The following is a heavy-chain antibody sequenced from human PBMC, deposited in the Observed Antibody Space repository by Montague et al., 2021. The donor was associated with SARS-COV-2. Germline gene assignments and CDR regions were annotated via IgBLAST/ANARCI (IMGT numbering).Heavy chain of an antibody. J-gene: IGHJ3*02. CDR3: ARQENSSGWFKPDAFDI. CDR1: GGSISSSSYH. CDR2: IYYSGST. Sequence: SETLSLTCTVSGGSISSSSYHWGWIRQPPGKGLEWIGSIYYSGSTYYNPSLKSRVTISVDTSKNQFSLKLSSVTAADTAVYYCARQENSSGWFKPDAFDIWGQGTMVTASS. D-gene: IGHD6-19*01. V-gene: IGHV4-39*01.